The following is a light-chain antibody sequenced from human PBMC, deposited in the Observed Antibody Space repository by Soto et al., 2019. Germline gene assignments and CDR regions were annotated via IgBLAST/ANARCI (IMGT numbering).Light chain of an antibody. CDR3: ISYTSRSTSDYV. CDR1: SSDVGGYNY. CDR2: EVS. Sequence: QSALTQPASVSGSPGQSITISCTGTSSDVGGYNYVSWYQQHPGKAPKLMIYEVSNRPSGVSNRFSGSKSGNTASLTISGLQAEDEVDYYCISYTSRSTSDYVFGSGTKLTVL. V-gene: IGLV2-14*01. J-gene: IGLJ1*01.